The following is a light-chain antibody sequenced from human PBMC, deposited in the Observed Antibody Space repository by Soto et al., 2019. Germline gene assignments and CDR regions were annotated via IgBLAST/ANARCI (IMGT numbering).Light chain of an antibody. V-gene: IGKV3-11*01. CDR2: ATS. CDR1: RSVSRY. Sequence: EIVLTQSPATLSLSPAERATLSCRASRSVSRYLAWYQHKPGQAPRHLIYATSYMTAGIPDRFSGSGSATDFTLTISILEPEDFAVYYCQQYNNRPWTFGQGTKVDIK. CDR3: QQYNNRPWT. J-gene: IGKJ1*01.